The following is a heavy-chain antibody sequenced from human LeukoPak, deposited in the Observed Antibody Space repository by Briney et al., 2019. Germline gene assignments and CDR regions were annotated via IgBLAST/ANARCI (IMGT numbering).Heavy chain of an antibody. J-gene: IGHJ4*02. D-gene: IGHD1-26*01. CDR1: GFTFSSYW. CDR2: INSDGSST. CDR3: ARDQRIYEWELLPFDY. Sequence: GGSLRLSCAASGFTFSSYWMHWVRQAPGKGLVWVSRINSDGSSTSYADSVKGRFTISRDNAKNTLYLQMNSLRAEDAAVYYCARDQRIYEWELLPFDYWGQGTLVTVSS. V-gene: IGHV3-74*01.